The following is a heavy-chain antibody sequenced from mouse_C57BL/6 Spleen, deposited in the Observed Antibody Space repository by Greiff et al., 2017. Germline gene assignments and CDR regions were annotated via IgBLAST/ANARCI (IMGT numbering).Heavy chain of an antibody. CDR3: AREVDGYFSY. CDR2: IDPNRGGT. CDR1: GYTFTSYW. D-gene: IGHD2-3*01. Sequence: VQLQQPGAELVKPGASVKLSCKASGYTFTSYWMHWVKQRPGRGLAWIGRIDPNRGGTKYNEKFKSKATLTVDKPSSTAYMQLSSLTSEDSAVYYCAREVDGYFSYWGQGTLVTVSA. J-gene: IGHJ3*01. V-gene: IGHV1-72*01.